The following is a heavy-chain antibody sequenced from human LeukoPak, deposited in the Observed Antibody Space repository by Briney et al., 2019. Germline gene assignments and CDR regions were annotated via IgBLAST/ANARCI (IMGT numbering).Heavy chain of an antibody. CDR1: GYTFTGYN. J-gene: IGHJ5*02. CDR3: TRDRLGESGWFDP. V-gene: IGHV1-2*02. CDR2: MNPNSGGA. Sequence: ASVKVSCKASGYTFTGYNIHWVRQAPGQGLEWMAWMNPNSGGANYAQKFQGRVTMTRDTSISTAYMELSGVRSDDSAVYYCTRDRLGESGWFDPWGQGTLVTVSS. D-gene: IGHD3-16*01.